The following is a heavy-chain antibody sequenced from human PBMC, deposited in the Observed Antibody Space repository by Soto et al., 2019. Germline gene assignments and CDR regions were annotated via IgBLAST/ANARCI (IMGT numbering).Heavy chain of an antibody. V-gene: IGHV4-34*01. J-gene: IGHJ6*02. Sequence: SETLSLTCAVYGGSFSGYYWSWIRQPPGKGLEWIGEINHSGSTNYNPSLKSRVTISVDTSKNQFSLKLSSVTAADTAVYYCARGRANYYGSGSYYSNYYYYSMDVWGQGTTVTVSS. D-gene: IGHD3-10*01. CDR2: INHSGST. CDR3: ARGRANYYGSGSYYSNYYYYSMDV. CDR1: GGSFSGYY.